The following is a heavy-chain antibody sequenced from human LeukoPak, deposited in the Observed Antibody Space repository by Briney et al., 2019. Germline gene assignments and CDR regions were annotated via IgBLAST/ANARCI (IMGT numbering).Heavy chain of an antibody. V-gene: IGHV3-30*18. Sequence: GGSLRLSCAASGFTFSSYGMHWVRQAPGKGLEWVAVISYDGSNKYYADSVKGRFTISRDNSKNTLYLQMNSLRAEDTAVYYCAKDLRSGYDRLYYYYYGMDVWGQGTTVTVSS. CDR2: ISYDGSNK. CDR3: AKDLRSGYDRLYYYYYGMDV. CDR1: GFTFSSYG. J-gene: IGHJ6*02. D-gene: IGHD5-12*01.